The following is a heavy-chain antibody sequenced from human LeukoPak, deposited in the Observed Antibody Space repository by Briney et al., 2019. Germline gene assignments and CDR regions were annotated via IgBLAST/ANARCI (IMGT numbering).Heavy chain of an antibody. D-gene: IGHD3-10*01. CDR3: AKDSFGSGTYSPDY. V-gene: IGHV3-23*01. CDR2: ISSSGGST. Sequence: GGSLRLSCAASEFTVSSNYMSWVRQAPGKGLEWVSAISSSGGSTYYADSVKGRFTISRDNSKNTLYLQVNSLRADDTAVYYCAKDSFGSGTYSPDYWGQGTLVTVSS. J-gene: IGHJ4*02. CDR1: EFTVSSNY.